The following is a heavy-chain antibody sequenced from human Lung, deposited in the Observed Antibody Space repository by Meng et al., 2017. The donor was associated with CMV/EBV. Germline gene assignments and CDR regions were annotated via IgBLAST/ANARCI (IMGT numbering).Heavy chain of an antibody. Sequence: ESXKISXKGSGYSFTSYWIAWVRQMPGKGLEWMGLIYPGDSDTTYSPSFQGRVTISAGKSISTTYLQWSSLKASDTAIYYCARQLDTRTWDNWFDPWGQGTXVTVSS. CDR3: ARQLDTRTWDNWFDP. CDR2: IYPGDSDT. V-gene: IGHV5-51*01. J-gene: IGHJ5*02. D-gene: IGHD2-2*01. CDR1: GYSFTSYW.